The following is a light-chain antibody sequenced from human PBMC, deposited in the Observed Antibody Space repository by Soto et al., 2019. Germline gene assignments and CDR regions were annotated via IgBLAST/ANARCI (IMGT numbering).Light chain of an antibody. CDR1: QSVSSY. J-gene: IGKJ1*01. CDR2: DAS. CDR3: QQRSNWPWT. Sequence: EIVWTQSPATLYLSPGERATLSCRASQSVSSYLAWYQQKPGQAPRLLIYDASNRATGIPARFSGSGSGTDFTLTISSLEPEDFAVYYCQQRSNWPWTFGQGTKVEIK. V-gene: IGKV3-11*01.